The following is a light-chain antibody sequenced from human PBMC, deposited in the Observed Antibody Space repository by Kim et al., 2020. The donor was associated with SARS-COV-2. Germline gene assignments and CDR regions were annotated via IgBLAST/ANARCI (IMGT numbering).Light chain of an antibody. Sequence: VALRQTVRITCQGDSSRSYYATWYQQKPGQAPTVVIYGKNNRPSGIPDRFSASSSGDTASLTITGTQAGDEADYYCNSRGSNDNVLFGGGTQLTVL. V-gene: IGLV3-19*01. J-gene: IGLJ2*01. CDR3: NSRGSNDNVL. CDR1: SSRSYY. CDR2: GKN.